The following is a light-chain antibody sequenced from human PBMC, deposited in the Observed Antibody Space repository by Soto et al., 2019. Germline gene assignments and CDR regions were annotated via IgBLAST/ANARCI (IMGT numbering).Light chain of an antibody. Sequence: EIVLTQSPGTLSLSPGERATLSCRASQSVSSSYLAWYQQKPGQAPKVLIYRASSRATGIPARFSGSGSGTDFTLTISTLEPEDFAVYYCQQRSNWPPTFGGGTKVDIK. CDR2: RAS. CDR1: QSVSSSY. CDR3: QQRSNWPPT. V-gene: IGKV3D-20*02. J-gene: IGKJ4*01.